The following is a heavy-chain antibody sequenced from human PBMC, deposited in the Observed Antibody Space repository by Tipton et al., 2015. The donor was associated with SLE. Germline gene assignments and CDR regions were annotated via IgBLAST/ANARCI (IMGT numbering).Heavy chain of an antibody. Sequence: TLSLTCTVSGGSISSGGYYWSWIRQHPGKGLEWIGYIYNSGNTYYNPSLKSRLTISVDTSKNEFSLKLSSVTAADTAVYYCARHAALGNYYSALDYWGQGTLITVSS. J-gene: IGHJ4*02. D-gene: IGHD3-10*01. CDR3: ARHAALGNYYSALDY. CDR1: GGSISSGGYY. V-gene: IGHV4-31*03. CDR2: IYNSGNT.